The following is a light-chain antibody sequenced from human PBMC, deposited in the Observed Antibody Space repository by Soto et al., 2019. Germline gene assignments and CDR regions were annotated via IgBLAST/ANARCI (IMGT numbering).Light chain of an antibody. J-gene: IGLJ2*01. V-gene: IGLV1-44*01. CDR2: RNN. Sequence: QSVVTQPPSASETPGQRVTISCSGSSSNIGTNSVSWYQQFPGAAPKLLIDRNNQRPSGVPDRFSGAKSGTSASLAISGLQSDDEAYYYCAAWDDSLNGPVFGGGTKVTVL. CDR1: SSNIGTNS. CDR3: AAWDDSLNGPV.